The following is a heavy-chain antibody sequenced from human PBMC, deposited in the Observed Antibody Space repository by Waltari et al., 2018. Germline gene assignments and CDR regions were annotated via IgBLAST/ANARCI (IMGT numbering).Heavy chain of an antibody. CDR2: INTSGST. V-gene: IGHV4-61*02. CDR3: AREPYRSSWYYWYFDL. J-gene: IGHJ2*01. Sequence: QVQLQESGPGLVKPSQTLSLTCIVSGGSISSGSYYWNWIRQPAGKGLEWIGRINTSGSTDYNPSLKSRVTIAVDTSKNQFSLKLRSVTAADTDVYYCAREPYRSSWYYWYFDLWGRGTLVTVSS. CDR1: GGSISSGSYY. D-gene: IGHD6-13*01.